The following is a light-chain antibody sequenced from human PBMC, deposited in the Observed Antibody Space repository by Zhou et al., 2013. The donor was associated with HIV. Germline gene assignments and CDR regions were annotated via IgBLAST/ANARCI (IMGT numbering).Light chain of an antibody. CDR2: KAS. CDR1: QSVIDY. J-gene: IGKJ1*01. V-gene: IGKV1-5*03. CDR3: HQFDSFPWT. Sequence: DIQMTQSPSTLSASVGDRVTITCRASQSVIDYLAWHQQKPGKAPKVLIYKASILESGVPSRFSGSGSGTEFTLTINSLQPDDFATYYCHQFDSFPWTFGQGTKVEIK.